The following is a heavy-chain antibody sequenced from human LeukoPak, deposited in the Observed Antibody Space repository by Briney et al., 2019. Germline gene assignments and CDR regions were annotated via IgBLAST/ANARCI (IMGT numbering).Heavy chain of an antibody. D-gene: IGHD3-10*01. V-gene: IGHV1-69*02. J-gene: IGHJ5*02. CDR1: GSTFCSYT. CDR2: IIPTLGIA. Sequence: SVKVSCKASGSTFCSYTISWVRQAPGQGLEWMGRIIPTLGIANYAQKFQGRVTITADKSTSTAYMELSSLRSEDTAVYYCARGPRGWRGIHNWFGPWGQGTLVTVSS. CDR3: ARGPRGWRGIHNWFGP.